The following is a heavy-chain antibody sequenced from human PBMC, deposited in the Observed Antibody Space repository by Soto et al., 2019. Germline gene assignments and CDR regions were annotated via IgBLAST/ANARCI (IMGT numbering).Heavy chain of an antibody. Sequence: XSVKVSCKASGYSFTSYGIIWVRQAPGQGLEWMGWISAYNGNTNYAQKLQGRVTMTTDTSTSTAYMELRSLRSDDTAVYYCARDQGITIFGVVIYYYYGMDVWGQGTTVTVSS. D-gene: IGHD3-3*01. CDR1: GYSFTSYG. J-gene: IGHJ6*02. V-gene: IGHV1-18*01. CDR3: ARDQGITIFGVVIYYYYGMDV. CDR2: ISAYNGNT.